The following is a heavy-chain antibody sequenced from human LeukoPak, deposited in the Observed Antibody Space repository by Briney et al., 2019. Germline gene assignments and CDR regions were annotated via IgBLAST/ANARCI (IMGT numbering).Heavy chain of an antibody. CDR1: GFIISTYS. D-gene: IGHD3-3*01. J-gene: IGHJ4*02. V-gene: IGHV3-30*18. Sequence: GGSLRLSCASSGFIISTYSMNWVRQAPGKGLEWVALISYDGSNNYYADSVKGRFTISRDNSKNTLYLQMNSLRPEDTAMYYCSKDLEGHYDFWTGRTTDYWGQGTLVSVSS. CDR2: ISYDGSNN. CDR3: SKDLEGHYDFWTGRTTDY.